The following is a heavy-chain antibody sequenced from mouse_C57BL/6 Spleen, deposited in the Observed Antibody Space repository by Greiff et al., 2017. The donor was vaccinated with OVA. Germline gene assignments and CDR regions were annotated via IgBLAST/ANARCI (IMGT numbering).Heavy chain of an antibody. J-gene: IGHJ1*03. D-gene: IGHD2-5*01. CDR3: APYSSNGYFDV. V-gene: IGHV3-6*01. Sequence: EVKLLESGPGLVKPSQSLSLTCSVTGYSITSGYYWNWIRQFPGNKLEWMGYISYDGSNNYNPSLKNRISITRDTSKNQFFLKLNSVTTEDTATYYCAPYSSNGYFDVWGTGTTVTVSS. CDR2: ISYDGSN. CDR1: GYSITSGYY.